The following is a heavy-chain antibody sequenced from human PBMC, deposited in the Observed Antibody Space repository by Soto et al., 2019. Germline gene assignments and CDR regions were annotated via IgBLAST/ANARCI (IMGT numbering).Heavy chain of an antibody. Sequence: QVQLQESGPGLVKPSQTLSLTCTVSGGSISSGGYYWSWIRQHPGKGLAWIGYIYYSGSTYYNPSLKSRVTRAVDTAKNQFALKRSSVTAADTAVYYCARVLRYCSGGSCYHLFDYWGQGTLVTVSS. J-gene: IGHJ4*02. V-gene: IGHV4-31*03. CDR1: GGSISSGGYY. D-gene: IGHD2-15*01. CDR3: ARVLRYCSGGSCYHLFDY. CDR2: IYYSGST.